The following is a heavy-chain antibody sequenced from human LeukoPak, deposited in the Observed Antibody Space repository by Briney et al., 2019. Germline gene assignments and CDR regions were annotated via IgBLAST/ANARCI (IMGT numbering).Heavy chain of an antibody. Sequence: PSETLSLTCAVYGGSFSGYYWSWIRQPPGKGLEWIGEINHSGSTNYNPSLKSRVTISVDTSKNQFSLKLSSVTAADTAVYYCARGRLDIVVVVAATHWRRWFDPWGQGTLVTVSS. CDR2: INHSGST. CDR3: ARGRLDIVVVVAATHWRRWFDP. J-gene: IGHJ5*02. V-gene: IGHV4-34*01. CDR1: GGSFSGYY. D-gene: IGHD2-15*01.